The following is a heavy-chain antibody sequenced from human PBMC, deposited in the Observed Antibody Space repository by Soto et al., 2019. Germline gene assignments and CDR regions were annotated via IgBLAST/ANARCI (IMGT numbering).Heavy chain of an antibody. CDR1: GGTFSSYA. D-gene: IGHD6-13*01. CDR2: IIPIFGTA. Sequence: QVQLVQSGAEVKKPGSSVKVSCKASGGTFSSYAISWVRQAPGQGLEWMGGIIPIFGTANYAQKFQGRVTINADESTSTAYMELSSLRSEDTAVYYCATPGIAAAGTPLYYSYYGMDVWGQGTTVTVS. CDR3: ATPGIAAAGTPLYYSYYGMDV. J-gene: IGHJ6*02. V-gene: IGHV1-69*12.